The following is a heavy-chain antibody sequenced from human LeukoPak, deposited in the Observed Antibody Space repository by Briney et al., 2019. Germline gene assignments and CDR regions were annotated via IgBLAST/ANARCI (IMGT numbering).Heavy chain of an antibody. Sequence: ASETLSPTCAVYGGSFSGYYWSWIRQPPGKGLEWIGEINHSGSTNYNPSLKSRVTISVDTSKNQFSLKLSSVTAADTAVYYCARVYSSSWTFDYWGQGTLVTVSS. J-gene: IGHJ4*02. CDR2: INHSGST. CDR1: GGSFSGYY. CDR3: ARVYSSSWTFDY. D-gene: IGHD6-13*01. V-gene: IGHV4-34*01.